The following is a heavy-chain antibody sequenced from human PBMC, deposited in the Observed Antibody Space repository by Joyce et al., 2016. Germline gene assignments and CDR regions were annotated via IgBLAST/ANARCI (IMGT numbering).Heavy chain of an antibody. J-gene: IGHJ4*02. V-gene: IGHV3-48*02. D-gene: IGHD3-10*01. CDR1: EFSLSNYS. CDR3: ARGFGGAVAPY. Sequence: EAQLVESGGGLVQPGGSLRFSCTASEFSLSNYSMNWVRQSPGNGLESISYINNSSSLIYYADFVKGRFTVSRDNAKNALYLQMNSLRDEDAAVYYCARGFGGAVAPYWGQGTLVTVSS. CDR2: INNSSSLI.